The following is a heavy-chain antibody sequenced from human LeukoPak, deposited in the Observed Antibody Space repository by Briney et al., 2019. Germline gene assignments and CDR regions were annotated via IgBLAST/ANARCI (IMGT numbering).Heavy chain of an antibody. CDR1: GESFSQYY. D-gene: IGHD2-8*02. CDR2: INHSGKT. CDR3: ARGGVLLVVGATMNNWFDS. V-gene: IGHV4-34*01. Sequence: PSETLSLTCAVYGESFSQYYWNWVRQSPGKGLECSGEINHSGKTNYNPALKIQVSLSVDTSKNKFSLKLTSLSAADTGVYYCARGGVLLVVGATMNNWFDSWGQGSLVTVSS. J-gene: IGHJ5*01.